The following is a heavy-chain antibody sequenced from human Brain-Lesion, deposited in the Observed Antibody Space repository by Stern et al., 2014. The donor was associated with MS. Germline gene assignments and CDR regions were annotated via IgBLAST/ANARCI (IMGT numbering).Heavy chain of an antibody. CDR3: ARRSNFASGFDS. Sequence: VQLVQSGAEVKKPGESLKISCKGSGYTFSGYYIAWVRQMPGKGLEWMGIINPGDSSVTFSPSFQGQVPISADNPVNIAFLQWSSLKPSDTAIYYCARRSNFASGFDSWGQGTLVTVSS. CDR2: INPGDSSV. CDR1: GYTFSGYY. V-gene: IGHV5-51*01. J-gene: IGHJ4*02. D-gene: IGHD1-1*01.